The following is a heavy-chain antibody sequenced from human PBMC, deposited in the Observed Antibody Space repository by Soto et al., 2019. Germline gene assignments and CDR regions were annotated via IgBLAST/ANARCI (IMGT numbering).Heavy chain of an antibody. J-gene: IGHJ4*02. Sequence: QLQLQESGPGLVKPSETLSLTCNVSGVSISDTSYYWGWIRQPPGKGLEWIGTIYFNGNTFYNPSLKSRLTRSVDTSKNQFSLRLTSGTAADTAVYYCARQGSYWGQGTLVAVSS. V-gene: IGHV4-39*01. CDR3: ARQGSY. CDR1: GVSISDTSYY. CDR2: IYFNGNT.